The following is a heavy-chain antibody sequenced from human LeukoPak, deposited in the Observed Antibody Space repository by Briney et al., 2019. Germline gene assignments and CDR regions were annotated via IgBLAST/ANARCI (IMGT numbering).Heavy chain of an antibody. Sequence: GGSLRLSCAASGFTVSSNYMSWVRQAPGKGLEWVSVIYSGGSTYYADSVKGRFTISRDNSKNTLYLQMNSLKTEDTAVYYCITTTFNDAFDIWGQGTMVTVSS. CDR1: GFTVSSNY. CDR2: IYSGGST. J-gene: IGHJ3*02. D-gene: IGHD2/OR15-2a*01. CDR3: ITTTFNDAFDI. V-gene: IGHV3-66*01.